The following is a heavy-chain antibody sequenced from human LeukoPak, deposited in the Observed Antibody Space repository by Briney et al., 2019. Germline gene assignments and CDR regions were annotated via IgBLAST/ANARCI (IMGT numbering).Heavy chain of an antibody. CDR2: ISSSGGGT. D-gene: IGHD3-22*01. CDR3: ARDDAMIVAV. J-gene: IGHJ4*02. CDR1: GFTFSSCA. V-gene: IGHV3-23*01. Sequence: GGSLRLSCAASGFTFSSCAMSWVRQAPGKGLEWVSGISSSGGGTYYADSVKGRFTISRDNAKNSLYLQMNSLRDEDTAVYYCARDDAMIVAVWGQGTLVTVSS.